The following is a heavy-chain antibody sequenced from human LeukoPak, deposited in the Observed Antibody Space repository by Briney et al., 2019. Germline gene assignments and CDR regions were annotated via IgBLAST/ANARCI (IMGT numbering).Heavy chain of an antibody. D-gene: IGHD1-26*01. V-gene: IGHV4-39*01. J-gene: IGHJ3*02. CDR3: ASCFELGAWDAFDI. CDR2: IYYSGST. CDR1: GGSISSSSYY. Sequence: SETLSLTCTVSGGSISSSSYYWGWIRQPPGKGLEWIGSIYYSGSTYYNPSLKSRVTISVDTSKNQFSLKLSSVTAADTAVYYCASCFELGAWDAFDIWGQGTMVTVSS.